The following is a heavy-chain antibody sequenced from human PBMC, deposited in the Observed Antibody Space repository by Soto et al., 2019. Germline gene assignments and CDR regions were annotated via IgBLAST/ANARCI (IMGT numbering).Heavy chain of an antibody. CDR3: ARGGEVATIYYYYHGMDV. J-gene: IGHJ6*02. V-gene: IGHV1-18*04. CDR1: GYTFISYG. D-gene: IGHD5-12*01. Sequence: ASVKVSCKASGYTFISYGISWVRQAPGQGLEWMGWISSYNGNTNYAQKLQGRVTMTTDTSTTTAYMELRSLRSDDTAVYYCARGGEVATIYYYYHGMDVWGQGTTVTGSS. CDR2: ISSYNGNT.